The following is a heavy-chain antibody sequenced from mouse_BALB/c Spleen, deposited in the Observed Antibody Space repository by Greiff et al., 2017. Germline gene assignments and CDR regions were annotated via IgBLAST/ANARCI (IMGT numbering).Heavy chain of an antibody. D-gene: IGHD4-1*01. V-gene: IGHV5-9-4*01. CDR3: AREELGENWFAY. J-gene: IGHJ3*01. CDR1: GFTFSSYA. CDR2: ISSGGSYT. Sequence: EVKLVESGGGLVKPGGSLKLSCAASGFTFSSYAMSWVRQSPEKRLEWVAEISSGGSYTYYPDTVTGRFTISRDNAKNTLYLEMSSLKSEDTAMYYCAREELGENWFAYWGQGTLVTVSA.